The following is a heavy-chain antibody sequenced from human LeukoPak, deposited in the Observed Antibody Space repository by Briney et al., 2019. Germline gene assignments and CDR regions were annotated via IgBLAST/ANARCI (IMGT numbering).Heavy chain of an antibody. D-gene: IGHD2-8*02. CDR2: IAHHGSNK. CDR3: AKDGSWSCAD. J-gene: IGHJ4*02. Sequence: PGGSLRLSCAASGFTFSRNAIHWVRQGPGKGLEWVSYIAHHGSNKYYADSVKGRFTISRDNSKRTLYLQMNSLRADDTAVYYWAKDGSWSCADWGQGTLVTVS. V-gene: IGHV3-30*02. CDR1: GFTFSRNA.